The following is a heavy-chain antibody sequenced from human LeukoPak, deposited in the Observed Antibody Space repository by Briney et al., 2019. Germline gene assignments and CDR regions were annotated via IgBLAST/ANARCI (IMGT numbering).Heavy chain of an antibody. J-gene: IGHJ4*02. CDR2: INHSGST. Sequence: SETLSPTCAVYGGSFSGYYWSWIRQPPGKGLEWIGEINHSGSTNYNPSLKSRVTISVDTSKNQFSLKLSSVTAADTAVYYCARGRTSWYCSGGSCYGFDYWGQGTLVTVSS. CDR1: GGSFSGYY. V-gene: IGHV4-34*01. D-gene: IGHD2-15*01. CDR3: ARGRTSWYCSGGSCYGFDY.